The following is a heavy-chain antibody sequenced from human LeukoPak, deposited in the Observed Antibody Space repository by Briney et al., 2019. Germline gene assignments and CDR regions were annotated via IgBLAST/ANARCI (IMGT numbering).Heavy chain of an antibody. Sequence: SVKVSCKASGGTFSSYAISWVRQAPGQGLEWMGRIIPILGIANYAQEFQGRVTITADKSTSTAYMELSSLRSEDTAVYYCARDLVELQEDDTDYWGQGTLVTVSS. V-gene: IGHV1-69*04. CDR3: ARDLVELQEDDTDY. J-gene: IGHJ4*02. CDR2: IIPILGIA. CDR1: GGTFSSYA. D-gene: IGHD1-26*01.